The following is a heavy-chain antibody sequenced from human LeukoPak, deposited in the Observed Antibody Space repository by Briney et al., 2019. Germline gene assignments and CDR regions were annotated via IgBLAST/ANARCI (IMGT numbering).Heavy chain of an antibody. V-gene: IGHV3-21*01. Sequence: PGGSLRLSCEASGFIFSSYSINWVRQAPGKGLEWVSSISSGGTKIYYADLVKGRFTISRDDVKKSVYLQMNSLRVEDTAVYYCARDFLAAGDYWGQGTQVTVSS. CDR3: ARDFLAAGDY. CDR2: ISSGGTKI. D-gene: IGHD6-13*01. J-gene: IGHJ4*02. CDR1: GFIFSSYS.